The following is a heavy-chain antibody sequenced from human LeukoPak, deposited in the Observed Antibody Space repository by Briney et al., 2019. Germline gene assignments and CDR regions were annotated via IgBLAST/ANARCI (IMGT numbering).Heavy chain of an antibody. D-gene: IGHD4-11*01. CDR1: GFTVSNSW. CDR3: ARGGLHGGFDY. CDR2: IMNDRNRI. V-gene: IGHV3-74*01. J-gene: IGHJ4*02. Sequence: GGSLRLSCAASGFTVSNSWMFWVRQAPGKGLMCVSEIMNDRNRIRYVDSVKGRFNNSRDGAKNTLFLQINSVRDDDTAMYCCARGGLHGGFDYWGQGILVTVSS.